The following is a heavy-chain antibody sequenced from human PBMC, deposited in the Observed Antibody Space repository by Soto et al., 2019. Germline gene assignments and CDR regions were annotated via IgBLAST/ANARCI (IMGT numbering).Heavy chain of an antibody. J-gene: IGHJ4*02. CDR3: ASPRNSGYDYDY. D-gene: IGHD5-12*01. CDR1: GFTFSDYY. CDR2: ISSSGSTI. V-gene: IGHV3-11*01. Sequence: TGGSLRLSCAASGFTFSDYYMSWIRQAPGKGLEWVSYISSSGSTIYYADSVKGRFTISRDNAKNSLYLQMNSLRAEDTAVYYCASPRNSGYDYDYWGQGTLVTVSS.